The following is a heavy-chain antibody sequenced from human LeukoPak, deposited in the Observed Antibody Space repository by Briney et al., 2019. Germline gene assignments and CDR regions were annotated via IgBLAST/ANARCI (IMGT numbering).Heavy chain of an antibody. CDR2: IYYSGST. D-gene: IGHD3-3*01. V-gene: IGHV4-34*01. Sequence: SETLSLTCAVYGGSFSGYYWSWIRQPPGKGLEWIGSIYYSGSTYYNPSLKSRVTISVDTSKNQFSLKLSSVTAADTAVYYCARHFGVGSLDYWGQGTLVTVSS. J-gene: IGHJ4*02. CDR3: ARHFGVGSLDY. CDR1: GGSFSGYY.